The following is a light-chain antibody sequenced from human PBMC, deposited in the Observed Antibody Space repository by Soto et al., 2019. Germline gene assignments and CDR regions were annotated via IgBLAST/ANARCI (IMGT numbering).Light chain of an antibody. V-gene: IGKV3-20*01. CDR3: QQYGSSRCT. CDR1: QSVSSSY. CDR2: GAS. Sequence: EIVLTQSPGTLSLSPGERATLSCRASQSVSSSYLAWYQQKPGQAPRLLIYGASSRATGIPDRFSGSGSGTDFTLTISRLEPEDFAVYYCQQYGSSRCTFGQGNKMEIK. J-gene: IGKJ2*02.